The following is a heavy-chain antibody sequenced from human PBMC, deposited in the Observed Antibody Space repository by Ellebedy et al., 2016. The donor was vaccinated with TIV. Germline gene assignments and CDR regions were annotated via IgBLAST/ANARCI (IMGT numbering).Heavy chain of an antibody. V-gene: IGHV3-20*04. CDR2: ITWNAGYT. CDR3: ARRGGSGSCPDF. CDR1: GFIFDDYG. J-gene: IGHJ4*02. D-gene: IGHD2-15*01. Sequence: GESLKISCAASGFIFDDYGMSWVRQAPRKGLEWVSGITWNAGYTGYADSVKGRFTISRDNANNFLYLQMNSLRAEDTAFYYCARRGGSGSCPDFWGQGTLVTVSS.